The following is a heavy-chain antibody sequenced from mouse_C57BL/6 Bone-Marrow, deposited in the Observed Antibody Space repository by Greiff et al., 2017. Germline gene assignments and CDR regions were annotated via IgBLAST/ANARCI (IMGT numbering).Heavy chain of an antibody. J-gene: IGHJ3*01. CDR3: ATYDYDYDWFAY. D-gene: IGHD2-4*01. V-gene: IGHV1-81*01. CDR1: GYTFTSYG. Sequence: QVQLKESGAELARPGASVKLSCKASGYTFTSYGISWVKQRTGQGLEWIGEIYPRSGNTYYNEKFKGKATLTADKSSSTAYMELRSLTSEDSAVYFCATYDYDYDWFAYWGQGTLVTVSA. CDR2: IYPRSGNT.